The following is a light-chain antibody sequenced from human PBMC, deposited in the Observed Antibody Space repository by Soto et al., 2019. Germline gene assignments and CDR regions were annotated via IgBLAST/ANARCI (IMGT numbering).Light chain of an antibody. CDR2: DVT. CDR3: SSYTTSSTL. V-gene: IGLV2-14*03. Sequence: QSALTQPASVSGSPGQSITISCTGTSRDIGGNNYVSWYQQHPGKAPKLMIYDVTNRPSGVSNRFSGSKSGNTASLTISGLQAEDEADYYCSSYTTSSTLFGGGTKVTVL. J-gene: IGLJ2*01. CDR1: SRDIGGNNY.